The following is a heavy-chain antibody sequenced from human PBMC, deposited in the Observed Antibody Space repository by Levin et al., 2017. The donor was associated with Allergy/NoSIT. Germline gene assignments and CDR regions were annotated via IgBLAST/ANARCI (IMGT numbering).Heavy chain of an antibody. D-gene: IGHD3/OR15-3a*01. Sequence: SETLSLTCTVSGGSISSGDYYWSWIRQPPGKGLEWIGYIYYSGSTYYNPSLKSRVTISVDRSKNQFSLKLSSVTAADTAVYYCARGTRRVGDYWGQGTLVTVSS. CDR3: ARGTRRVGDY. CDR2: IYYSGST. V-gene: IGHV4-30-4*01. CDR1: GGSISSGDYY. J-gene: IGHJ4*02.